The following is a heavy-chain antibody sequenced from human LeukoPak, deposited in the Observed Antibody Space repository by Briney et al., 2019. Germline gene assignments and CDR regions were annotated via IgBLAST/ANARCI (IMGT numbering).Heavy chain of an antibody. CDR3: ASLYSSGWFFADY. D-gene: IGHD6-19*01. J-gene: IGHJ4*02. CDR1: GVSISSISYY. CDR2: VSYSGST. Sequence: PSETLSLTCTVSGVSISSISYYWGWIRQPPGKGLEWIGSVSYSGSTSYNPSLKSRVTISVDTSKNQFSLKLSSVTAADTAVYYCASLYSSGWFFADYWGQGTLVTVSS. V-gene: IGHV4-39*07.